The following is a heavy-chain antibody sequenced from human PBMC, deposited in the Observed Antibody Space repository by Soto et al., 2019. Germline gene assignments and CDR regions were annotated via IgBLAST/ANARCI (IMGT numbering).Heavy chain of an antibody. D-gene: IGHD6-25*01. Sequence: QVQLQESGPGLVKPSETLSLTCTVSGGSISSYYWSWIRQPPGKGLEWIGYIYYSGSTNYNPSLKSRVTISVDTSKNQFSLKLSSVTAADPAVYYCARPHGGSSGWDNGFDPWGQGTLVAVSS. V-gene: IGHV4-59*01. J-gene: IGHJ5*02. CDR3: ARPHGGSSGWDNGFDP. CDR1: GGSISSYY. CDR2: IYYSGST.